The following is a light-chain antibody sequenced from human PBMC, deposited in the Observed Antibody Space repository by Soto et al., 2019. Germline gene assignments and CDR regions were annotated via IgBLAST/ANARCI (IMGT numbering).Light chain of an antibody. V-gene: IGKV3-11*01. Sequence: LTQSPATLSLSPGERATLSCRASQSVSTYLAWYQHKPGQAPRLLIYDASNRASGVPARFSGSGSGTDFTLTISSLEPEDIAFYYCHQRSNWPFTFGGGTKVDIK. CDR1: QSVSTY. J-gene: IGKJ4*01. CDR2: DAS. CDR3: HQRSNWPFT.